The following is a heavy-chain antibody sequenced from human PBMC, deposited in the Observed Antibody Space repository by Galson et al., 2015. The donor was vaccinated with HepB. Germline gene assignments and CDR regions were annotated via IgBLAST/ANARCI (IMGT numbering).Heavy chain of an antibody. J-gene: IGHJ4*02. Sequence: SLRLSCAASGFTFSSYAMYWVRQAPGKGLEWVVLISHDGSMKEDADSVKGRFTIFRDNPKNTLHLQMDSLRVEDTAVYYCARSNYYVSRCLYGCYLDSWGQGTQVIVSS. CDR3: ARSNYYVSRCLYGCYLDS. D-gene: IGHD3-22*01. V-gene: IGHV3-30*04. CDR1: GFTFSSYA. CDR2: ISHDGSMK.